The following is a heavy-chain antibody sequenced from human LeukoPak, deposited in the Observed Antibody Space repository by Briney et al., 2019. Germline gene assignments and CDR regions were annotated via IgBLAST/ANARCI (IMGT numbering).Heavy chain of an antibody. D-gene: IGHD3-22*01. CDR1: GGSISSDY. CDR2: IYYSGSP. J-gene: IGHJ4*02. Sequence: PSETLSLTCTVSGGSISSDYWSWIRQPPGKGQEWIGYIYYSGSPNYNPSLKSRVTISVDTSKNQFSLKLSSVTAADTAVYYCARATWLPVGLYYYDSSGYYYYFDYWGQGTLVTVSS. V-gene: IGHV4-59*01. CDR3: ARATWLPVGLYYYDSSGYYYYFDY.